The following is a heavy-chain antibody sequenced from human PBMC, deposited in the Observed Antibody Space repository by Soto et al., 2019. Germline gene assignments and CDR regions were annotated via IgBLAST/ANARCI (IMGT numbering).Heavy chain of an antibody. V-gene: IGHV1-18*01. CDR3: AKTYGDFYWYFDL. Sequence: QGQLVQSGNEVKRPGASVKVSCKASGYTFTSYGTSWVRQAPGQGLEWLGWIRVYNGATNYAEKLQGRVTVTIDPSANTAYMELRNLRSDDTAVYFCAKTYGDFYWYFDLWGRGTLVTVSS. D-gene: IGHD4-17*01. CDR2: IRVYNGAT. CDR1: GYTFTSYG. J-gene: IGHJ2*01.